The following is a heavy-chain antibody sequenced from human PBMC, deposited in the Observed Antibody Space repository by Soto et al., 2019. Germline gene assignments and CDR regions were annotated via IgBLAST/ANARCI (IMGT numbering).Heavy chain of an antibody. CDR3: ARDIPDGGYDSSGYYSIAFDI. D-gene: IGHD3-22*01. V-gene: IGHV4-30-4*01. J-gene: IGHJ3*02. CDR1: GGSISSGDYY. CDR2: IYYSGST. Sequence: PSETLSLTCTVSGGSISSGDYYWSWIRQPPGKGLEWFGYIYYSGSTYYNPSLKSRVTISVETSKNQFSLKLSSVTAADTAVYYCARDIPDGGYDSSGYYSIAFDIWGQGTMVT.